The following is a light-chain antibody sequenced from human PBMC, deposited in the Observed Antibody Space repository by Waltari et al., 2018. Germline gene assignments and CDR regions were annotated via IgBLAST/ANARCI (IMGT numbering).Light chain of an antibody. CDR1: LSIDDS. CDR2: GAS. V-gene: IGKV3-15*01. CDR3: QQYNQWPLT. J-gene: IGKJ4*01. Sequence: EIVMTQSPATLSVSRGGGATVSCRASLSIDDSLAWYQQKPGQPPRLLIHGASTRDTGIPVRFSGSGSGTDFTLTITGLQSEDFAVYFCQQYNQWPLTFGRGTKVEIK.